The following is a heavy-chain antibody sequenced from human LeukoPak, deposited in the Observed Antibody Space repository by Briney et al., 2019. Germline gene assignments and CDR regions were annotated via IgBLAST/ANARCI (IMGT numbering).Heavy chain of an antibody. Sequence: PSETLSLTCTVSGYSISSGYYWGWIRQPPGKGLEWIGSIYHSGSTYYNPSLKSRVTISVDTSKNQFSLKLSSVTAADTAVYYCARRGGYDYSDYWGQGTLVTVSS. J-gene: IGHJ4*02. D-gene: IGHD6-13*01. CDR2: IYHSGST. CDR3: ARRGGYDYSDY. CDR1: GYSISSGYY. V-gene: IGHV4-38-2*02.